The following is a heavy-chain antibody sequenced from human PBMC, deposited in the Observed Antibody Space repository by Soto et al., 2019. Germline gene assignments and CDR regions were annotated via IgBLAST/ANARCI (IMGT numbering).Heavy chain of an antibody. V-gene: IGHV3-30*19. CDR1: GFTILSYA. CDR2: ISRDGSNK. CDR3: ARSRSGAVADSFDF. J-gene: IGHJ4*02. D-gene: IGHD3-10*01. Sequence: GGSLRISCAASGFTILSYAIHLVRQAPGKGLEWVAVISRDGSNKYYVDSVKGRFTISRDNSKDTVYLQMNSLRDEDSAMFYCARSRSGAVADSFDFWGQGTLVTVSS.